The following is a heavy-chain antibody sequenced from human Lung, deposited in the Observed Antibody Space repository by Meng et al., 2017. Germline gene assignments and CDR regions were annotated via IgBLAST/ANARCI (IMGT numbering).Heavy chain of an antibody. CDR3: ARDKPPNDV. Sequence: EVRLVESGGGLVQPGGSLRLSCAASGFTVSHNYMSWVRQAPGKGLEWVSLMSFDGAQIYYSDSVRGRFTISRDNSKNTLYLQMNSLRAEDTAVYYCARDKPPNDVWGRGTLVTVAS. CDR2: MSFDGAQI. V-gene: IGHV3-66*02. CDR1: GFTVSHNY. J-gene: IGHJ2*01.